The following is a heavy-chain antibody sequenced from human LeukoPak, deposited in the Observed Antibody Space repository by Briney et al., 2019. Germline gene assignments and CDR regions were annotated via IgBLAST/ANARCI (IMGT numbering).Heavy chain of an antibody. D-gene: IGHD6-13*01. Sequence: PSGTLSLTCAVSGGSISSSNWWSWVRQPPGKGLEWIGEIYHSGSTNYNPSLKSRVTISIDKSKNQFSLKLSSVTAADTAVYYCARSAFLVTAPGLYYFDYWGQGTLVAVSS. CDR1: GGSISSSNW. V-gene: IGHV4-4*02. CDR2: IYHSGST. CDR3: ARSAFLVTAPGLYYFDY. J-gene: IGHJ4*02.